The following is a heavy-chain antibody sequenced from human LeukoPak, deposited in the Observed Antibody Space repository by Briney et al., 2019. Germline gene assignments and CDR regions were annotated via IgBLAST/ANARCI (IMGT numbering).Heavy chain of an antibody. D-gene: IGHD3-10*01. CDR2: ISAYNGNT. V-gene: IGHV1-18*01. CDR3: ARDRITYYYGSGSPLGY. J-gene: IGHJ4*02. CDR1: GCTFTSYG. Sequence: ASVKVSCKASGCTFTSYGISWVRQAPGQGLEWMGWISAYNGNTNYAQKLQGRVTMTTDTSTSTAYMELRSLRSDDTAVYYCARDRITYYYGSGSPLGYWGQGTLVTVSS.